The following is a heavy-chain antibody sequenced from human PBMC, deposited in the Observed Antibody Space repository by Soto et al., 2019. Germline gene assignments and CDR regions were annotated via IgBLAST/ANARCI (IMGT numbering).Heavy chain of an antibody. D-gene: IGHD3-22*01. Sequence: QVHLVQSGAEVKKPGASVKVSCKASGYTFNYYVVHWVRQAPGQRLEWMGWINAGNGNTKYSQTFQGRVTTSRDTSASTAYMDLSSLRSDDTAVYYCARDWDPFDRSGFYDYWGQGTLVTVSS. V-gene: IGHV1-3*01. CDR3: ARDWDPFDRSGFYDY. J-gene: IGHJ4*02. CDR1: GYTFNYYV. CDR2: INAGNGNT.